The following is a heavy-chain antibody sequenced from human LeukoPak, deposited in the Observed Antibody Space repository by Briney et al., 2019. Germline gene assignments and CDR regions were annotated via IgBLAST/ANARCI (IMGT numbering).Heavy chain of an antibody. CDR2: IDTDGTSI. D-gene: IGHD2-2*01. Sequence: GGSLRLSCAASGFTFSGYWMYWVRQVPGKGLLWVSHIDTDGTSINYADSVKRRFTISRDNAKNTMYLRMNSLRVEDTAVYYCARGGVPAAWDYWGQGTLVTVSS. V-gene: IGHV3-74*01. J-gene: IGHJ4*02. CDR1: GFTFSGYW. CDR3: ARGGVPAAWDY.